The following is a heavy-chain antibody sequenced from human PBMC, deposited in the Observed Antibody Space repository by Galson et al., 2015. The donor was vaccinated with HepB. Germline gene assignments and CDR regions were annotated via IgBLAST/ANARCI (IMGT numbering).Heavy chain of an antibody. CDR3: ARDGYSSGWPPRYYYMDV. D-gene: IGHD6-19*01. CDR1: GYTFTSYA. Sequence: SVKVSCKASGYTFTSYAMHWVRQAPGQRLEWMGWINAGNGNTKYSQKFQGRVTITRDTSASTAYMELSSLRSEDTAVYYCARDGYSSGWPPRYYYMDVWGKGTTVTVSS. J-gene: IGHJ6*03. V-gene: IGHV1-3*01. CDR2: INAGNGNT.